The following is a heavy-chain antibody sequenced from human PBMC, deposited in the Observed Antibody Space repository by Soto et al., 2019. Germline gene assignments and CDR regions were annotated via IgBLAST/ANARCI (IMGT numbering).Heavy chain of an antibody. V-gene: IGHV5-51*01. CDR1: GYSFTSYW. CDR2: IYPGDSDT. Sequence: GESLKISCKGSGYSFTSYWIGWVRQMPGKGLEWMGIIYPGDSDTRYSPSFQGHVTISADKSISTAYLQWSSLKASDTAMYYCARCITMVRGVRLIYSDYYGMDVWGQGTTVTVSS. D-gene: IGHD3-10*01. J-gene: IGHJ6*02. CDR3: ARCITMVRGVRLIYSDYYGMDV.